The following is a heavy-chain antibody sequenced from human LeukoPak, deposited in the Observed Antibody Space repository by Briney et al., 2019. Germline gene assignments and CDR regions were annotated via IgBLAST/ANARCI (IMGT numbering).Heavy chain of an antibody. CDR3: ARGWAPDY. CDR2: ISSSSSYI. CDR1: RFTFRSYW. Sequence: GGSLRLSCAASRFTFRSYWMSWVRQAPGKGLEWVSSISSSSSYINYADSVKGRFTISRDNAKNSLYLQMNSLRAEDTAVYYCARGWAPDYWGQGTLVTVSS. D-gene: IGHD1-26*01. J-gene: IGHJ4*02. V-gene: IGHV3-21*01.